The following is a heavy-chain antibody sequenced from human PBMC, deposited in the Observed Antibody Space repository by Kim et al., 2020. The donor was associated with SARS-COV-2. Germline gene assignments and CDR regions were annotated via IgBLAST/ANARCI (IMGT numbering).Heavy chain of an antibody. Sequence: SGPTLVNPTQTLTLTCTFSGFSLSTSGMCVSWIRQPPGKALEWLALIDWDDDKYYSTSLKTRLTISKDTSKHQVVLTMTNMDPVDTATYYCARSRPRNSDFWSGYVGYYYFYNWGQGTLGTVSS. CDR1: GFSLSTSGMC. V-gene: IGHV2-70*01. CDR3: ARSRPRNSDFWSGYVGYYYFYN. J-gene: IGHJ4*02. D-gene: IGHD3-3*01. CDR2: IDWDDDK.